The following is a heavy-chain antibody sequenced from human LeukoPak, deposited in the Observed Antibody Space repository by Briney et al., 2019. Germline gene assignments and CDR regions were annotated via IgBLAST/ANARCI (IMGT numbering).Heavy chain of an antibody. CDR3: ARDPAVAAAGLFYYFDY. Sequence: QPGGSLRLSCAASGFIVSRMSWVRQAPGKGLEWVSVIYSDGRTYYADSVKGRFTISRDNSKNTLYLQMNSLRAEDTAVYYCARDPAVAAAGLFYYFDYWGQGTLVTVSS. CDR2: IYSDGRT. V-gene: IGHV3-53*05. CDR1: GFIVSR. D-gene: IGHD6-13*01. J-gene: IGHJ4*02.